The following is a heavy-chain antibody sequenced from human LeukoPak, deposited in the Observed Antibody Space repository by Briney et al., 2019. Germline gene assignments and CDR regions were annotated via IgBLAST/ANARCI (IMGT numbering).Heavy chain of an antibody. J-gene: IGHJ4*02. V-gene: IGHV3-7*01. Sequence: PGGSLRLSCAASGFTFSTYWMSWVRQAPGKGLEWVANIKQDGSEKYYVDPVKGRFTISRDNAKNSLYLQMNSLRPEDTAVYYCAKVNKGGYDSFDYWGQGTLVTVSS. D-gene: IGHD5-12*01. CDR1: GFTFSTYW. CDR2: IKQDGSEK. CDR3: AKVNKGGYDSFDY.